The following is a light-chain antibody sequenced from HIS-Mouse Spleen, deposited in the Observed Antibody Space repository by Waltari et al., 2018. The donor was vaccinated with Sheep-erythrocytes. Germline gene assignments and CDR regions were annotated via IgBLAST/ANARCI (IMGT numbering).Light chain of an antibody. CDR3: QQYYSTPRALT. J-gene: IGKJ4*01. CDR2: LAS. Sequence: DIVMTQSPDSLAVSLGERATINCKSSSSVLYSSNNKNYLAWYQQKPVQPPKLLIYLASTRESGVPDRFSGSGSGTDFTLTISSLQAEDVAVYYCQQYYSTPRALTFGGGTKVEIK. V-gene: IGKV4-1*01. CDR1: SSVLYSSNNKNY.